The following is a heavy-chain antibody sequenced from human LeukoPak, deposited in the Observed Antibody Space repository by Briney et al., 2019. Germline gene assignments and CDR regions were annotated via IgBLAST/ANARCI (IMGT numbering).Heavy chain of an antibody. CDR2: INPSGGST. V-gene: IGHV1-46*01. CDR3: ARLTFGGVIVVDY. J-gene: IGHJ4*02. Sequence: ASVKVSCKASGYTFTSYGISWVRQAPGQGLEWMGIINPSGGSTSYAQKFQGRVTMTRDMSTSTVYMELSSLRSEDTAVYYCARLTFGGVIVVDYWGQGTLVTVSS. D-gene: IGHD3-16*02. CDR1: GYTFTSYG.